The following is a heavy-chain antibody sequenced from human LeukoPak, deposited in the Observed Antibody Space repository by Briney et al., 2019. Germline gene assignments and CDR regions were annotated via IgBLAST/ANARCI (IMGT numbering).Heavy chain of an antibody. CDR1: GFTFSSYG. D-gene: IGHD4-17*01. Sequence: GGSLRLSCAAFGFTFSSYGMHWVRQAPGKGLEWVAVISYDGSNKYYADSVKGRFTISRDNSKNTLYLQMNSLRAEDTAVYYCAKDYGDAVDYWGQGTLVTVSS. J-gene: IGHJ4*02. CDR2: ISYDGSNK. V-gene: IGHV3-30*18. CDR3: AKDYGDAVDY.